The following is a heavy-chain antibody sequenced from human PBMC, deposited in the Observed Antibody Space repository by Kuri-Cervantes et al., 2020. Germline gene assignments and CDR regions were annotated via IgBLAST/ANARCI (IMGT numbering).Heavy chain of an antibody. CDR2: INHSGST. D-gene: IGHD3-16*01. CDR3: ARGSRGRGYYYMDV. Sequence: SQTLSLTCAVYGGSFSGYYWSWIRQPPEKGLEWIGEINHSGSTNYNSSLKSRVSISVDTSKNQFSLKLRSVTAADTAVYYCARGSRGRGYYYMDVWGKETTVTVSS. CDR1: GGSFSGYY. V-gene: IGHV4-34*01. J-gene: IGHJ6*03.